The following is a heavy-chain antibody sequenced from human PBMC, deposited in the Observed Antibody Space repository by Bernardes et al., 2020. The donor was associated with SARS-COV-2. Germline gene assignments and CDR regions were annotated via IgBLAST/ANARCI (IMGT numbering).Heavy chain of an antibody. D-gene: IGHD2-15*01. V-gene: IGHV3-21*01. CDR3: AREVLVPAAFGGGRGYFDL. CDR1: GFTFSSDS. CDR2: ISSSSNYI. Sequence: GGSLSLSCTASGFTFSSDSMNWVRQAPEKGLEWVSSISSSSNYIYYADSVKGRFTISRDNAKNSLYLQMNSLRAEDTAVYYCAREVLVPAAFGGGRGYFDLWGRGTLVTVSS. J-gene: IGHJ2*01.